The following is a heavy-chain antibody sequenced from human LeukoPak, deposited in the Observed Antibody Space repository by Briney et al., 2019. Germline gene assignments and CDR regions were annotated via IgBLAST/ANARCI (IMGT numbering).Heavy chain of an antibody. V-gene: IGHV4-39*01. Sequence: SETLSLTCTVSGGSISGSSYCWGWIRQPPGKGLEWIGSIYFTGNAYYNPSLKSRVTISADTSKNQFSLILSSVTAADTAVYYCARPGIAATGAFDCWGQGTLVTVSS. J-gene: IGHJ4*02. CDR2: IYFTGNA. D-gene: IGHD6-13*01. CDR3: ARPGIAATGAFDC. CDR1: GGSISGSSYC.